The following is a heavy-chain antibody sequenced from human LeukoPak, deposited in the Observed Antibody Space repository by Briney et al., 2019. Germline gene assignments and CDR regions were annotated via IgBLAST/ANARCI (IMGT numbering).Heavy chain of an antibody. CDR3: ARLAPYYYDSSGYYRSGWFDP. CDR2: IIPIFGTA. V-gene: IGHV1-69*13. J-gene: IGHJ5*02. CDR1: GGTFSSYA. Sequence: SVNVSCKASGGTFSSYAISWVRQAPGQGLEWMGGIIPIFGTANYAQKFQGRVTITADESTSTAYMELSSLRSEDTAVYYCARLAPYYYDSSGYYRSGWFDPWGQGTLVTVSS. D-gene: IGHD3-22*01.